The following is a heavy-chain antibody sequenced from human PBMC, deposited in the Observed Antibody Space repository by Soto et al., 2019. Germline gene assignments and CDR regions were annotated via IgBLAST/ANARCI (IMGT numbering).Heavy chain of an antibody. Sequence: QVQLRESGPGLVKPSETLSLTCSVSGGSVSSGGYYWGWIRQTPGKGLEWIASMVHSGGKYYNPSLNQRGSICVDSSKNEFFLNLSSSTSWDTAIYYCARRGERAESIDSFDPWGQGVLVTVFS. CDR1: GGSVSSGGYY. CDR3: ARRGERAESIDSFDP. CDR2: MVHSGGK. V-gene: IGHV4-39*01. J-gene: IGHJ5*02. D-gene: IGHD3-16*02.